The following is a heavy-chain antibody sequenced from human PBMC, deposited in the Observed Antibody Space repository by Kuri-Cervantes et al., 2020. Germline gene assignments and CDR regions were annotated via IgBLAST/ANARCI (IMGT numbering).Heavy chain of an antibody. D-gene: IGHD3-9*01. CDR3: ARGLRYFDRLSKNDPWFDP. CDR1: GGSFSGYY. J-gene: IGHJ5*02. Sequence: GSLRLSCAVYGGSFSGYYWSWIRQPPGKGLEWIGEINHSGSTNYNPSLKSRVTISVDTSKNQFSLKLSSVTAADTAVYYCARGLRYFDRLSKNDPWFDPWGQGTLVTVSS. CDR2: INHSGST. V-gene: IGHV4-34*01.